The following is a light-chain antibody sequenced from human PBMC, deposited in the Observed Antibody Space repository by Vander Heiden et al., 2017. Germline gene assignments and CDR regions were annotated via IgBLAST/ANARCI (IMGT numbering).Light chain of an antibody. CDR3: QQCYSTPIT. Sequence: DIQTPDPPSPLSASVGDRVTITCRASQIISSYLNWHQQTAGNAPKLLFYAASSLQSGVSSRFSGSGSGTDSTTTISSLQPEYFATYYCQQCYSTPITFGQGTRLEIK. CDR2: AAS. V-gene: IGKV1-39*01. J-gene: IGKJ5*01. CDR1: QIISSY.